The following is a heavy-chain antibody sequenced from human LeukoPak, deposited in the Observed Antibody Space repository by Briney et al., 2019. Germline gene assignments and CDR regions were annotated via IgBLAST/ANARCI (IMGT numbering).Heavy chain of an antibody. CDR2: ISGSGGST. J-gene: IGHJ4*02. D-gene: IGHD1-7*01. V-gene: IGHV3-23*01. CDR1: GFFFSDSA. Sequence: PGGSLRLSCAASGFFFSDSAMAWVRQAPGKGLEWVSAISGSGGSTYYADSVKGRFTISRDNSKNTLYLQMNSLRAEDTAVYYCAKRCGNYDPYFDYWGQGTLVTVSS. CDR3: AKRCGNYDPYFDY.